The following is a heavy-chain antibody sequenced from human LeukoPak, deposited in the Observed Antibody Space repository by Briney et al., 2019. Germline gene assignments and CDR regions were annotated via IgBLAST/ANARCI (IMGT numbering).Heavy chain of an antibody. V-gene: IGHV4-34*01. D-gene: IGHD6-19*01. CDR3: ARGRSLAVACTRRLGFDL. J-gene: IGHJ4*02. Sequence: SETLPLTCAVYGGSFSGYYWSWIRHPPGKGLEWIGEINHSGSTNYNPSLTSRVTISVDTSKNQFSLKLSSVTAADTAVYYCARGRSLAVACTRRLGFDLWGQGTLVTVSS. CDR2: INHSGST. CDR1: GGSFSGYY.